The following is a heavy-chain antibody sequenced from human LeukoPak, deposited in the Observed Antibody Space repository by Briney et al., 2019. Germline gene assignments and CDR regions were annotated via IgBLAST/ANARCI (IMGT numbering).Heavy chain of an antibody. CDR1: GGSISSYY. J-gene: IGHJ5*02. CDR2: IYYSGST. V-gene: IGHV4-59*08. CDR3: ARSGYSSKRNWFDP. Sequence: PSETLSLTCTVSGGSISSYYWSWIRQPPGKGLEWIGYIYYSGSTNYNPSLKSRVTISVDTSKNQFSLKLSSVTAADTAVYYCARSGYSSKRNWFDPWGQGTLVTVSS. D-gene: IGHD6-13*01.